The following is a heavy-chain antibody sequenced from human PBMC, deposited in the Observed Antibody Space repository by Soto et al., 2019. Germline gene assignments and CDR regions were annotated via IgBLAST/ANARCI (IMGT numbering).Heavy chain of an antibody. Sequence: QVQLQQWGAGLLKPSETLSLTCAVYGGSFSGYYWSWIRHPPGKGLEWIGEINHSGSTTYNQSLKSRVTISVDTSKNQFSLKLSSVTAADTAVYYCARDGTYCGGDCYSEWGQGTLVTVSS. D-gene: IGHD2-21*02. CDR2: INHSGST. J-gene: IGHJ4*02. V-gene: IGHV4-34*01. CDR3: ARDGTYCGGDCYSE. CDR1: GGSFSGYY.